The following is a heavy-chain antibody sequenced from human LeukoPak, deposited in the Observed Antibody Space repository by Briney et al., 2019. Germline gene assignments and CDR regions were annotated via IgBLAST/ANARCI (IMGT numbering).Heavy chain of an antibody. J-gene: IGHJ5*02. Sequence: ASVKVSCKASGYTFTSYDINWVRQATGQGLEWMGWMNPNSGNTGYAQKFQGRVTITRNTSISTAYMELSSLRSEDTAVYYCASRAAVAGNWFDPWGQGTLVTVSS. CDR1: GYTFTSYD. CDR2: MNPNSGNT. D-gene: IGHD6-19*01. CDR3: ASRAAVAGNWFDP. V-gene: IGHV1-8*03.